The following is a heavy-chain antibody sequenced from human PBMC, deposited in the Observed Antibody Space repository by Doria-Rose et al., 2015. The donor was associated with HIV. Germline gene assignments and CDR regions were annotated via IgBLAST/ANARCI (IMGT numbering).Heavy chain of an antibody. CDR1: GVSLSSPGMG. J-gene: IGHJ4*02. D-gene: IGHD6-13*01. CDR2: IFSDDER. V-gene: IGHV2-26*01. Sequence: QATLKESGPVLVKPTGTLTLTCTVSGVSLSSPGMGVSWIRQPPGKALEWLANIFSDDERSYKTSLKSRLTNSRCTSKSQVVLTMTDMDPVDTATYYCARIKSSRWYHKYYFDFWGQGALVIVSA. CDR3: ARIKSSRWYHKYYFDF.